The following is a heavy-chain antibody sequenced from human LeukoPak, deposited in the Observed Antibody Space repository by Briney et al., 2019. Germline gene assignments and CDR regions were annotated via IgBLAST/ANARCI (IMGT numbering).Heavy chain of an antibody. CDR3: ARLSRHNWNDEYNWFDP. V-gene: IGHV5-51*01. Sequence: GESLKISCKGSGYSFTSYWIGWVRQMPGKGLEWMGIIYPGDSDTRYSPSFQGQVTISADKSISTAYLQWSSLKASDTAMYYCARLSRHNWNDEYNWFDPWGQGTLVTVSS. CDR1: GYSFTSYW. J-gene: IGHJ5*02. D-gene: IGHD1-1*01. CDR2: IYPGDSDT.